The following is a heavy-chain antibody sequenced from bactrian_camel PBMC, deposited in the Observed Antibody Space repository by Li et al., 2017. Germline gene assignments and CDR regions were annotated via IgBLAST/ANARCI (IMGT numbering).Heavy chain of an antibody. CDR2: ISSHGRT. Sequence: HVQLVESGGGSVQAGGSLRLSCEYTISTTYMAWFRQAPGNECELVSSISSHGRTYYVDSVKGRFTISLDNAKNTLYLQMNSLKPEDTAVYYCTNNGDNWSEYTYWGQGTQVTVS. V-gene: IGHV3S53*01. J-gene: IGHJ4*01. CDR1: ISTTY. D-gene: IGHD7*01. CDR3: TNNGDNWSEYTY.